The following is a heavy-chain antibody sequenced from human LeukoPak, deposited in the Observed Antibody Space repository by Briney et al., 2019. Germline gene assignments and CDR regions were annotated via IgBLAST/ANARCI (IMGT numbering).Heavy chain of an antibody. CDR3: TGPVGGYQLLFRHFQH. D-gene: IGHD2-2*01. CDR1: GFTFSSYG. J-gene: IGHJ1*01. CDR2: ISYDGSNK. Sequence: GGSLRLSCAASGFTFSSYGMHWVRQAPGKGLEWVAVISYDGSNKYYADSVKGRFTISRDNSKNTLYLQMNSLRAEDTAVYYCTGPVGGYQLLFRHFQHWGQGTLVTVSS. V-gene: IGHV3-30*03.